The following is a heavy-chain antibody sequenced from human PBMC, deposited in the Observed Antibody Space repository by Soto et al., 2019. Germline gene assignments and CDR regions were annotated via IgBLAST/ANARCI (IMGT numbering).Heavy chain of an antibody. D-gene: IGHD1-26*01. Sequence: EVQLLESGGGLVQPGGSLRLSCAASGFTFSSDAMSWVRQAPGKGLEWVSAISGSGGSTYYADSVKGGFTMSEDNSKNAVYVQMNSRRAEDTAVYYWAKREGCNVAFGIRGHGRTVTVS. CDR1: GFTFSSDA. J-gene: IGHJ3*02. V-gene: IGHV3-23*01. CDR3: AKREGCNVAFGI. CDR2: ISGSGGST.